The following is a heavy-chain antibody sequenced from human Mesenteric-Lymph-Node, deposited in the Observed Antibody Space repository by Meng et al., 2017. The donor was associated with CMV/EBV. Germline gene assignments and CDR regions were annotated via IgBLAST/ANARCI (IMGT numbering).Heavy chain of an antibody. CDR2: IYPSDSAT. D-gene: IGHD3-16*01. CDR3: ARLGDPMDV. CDR1: GYSFTNFW. Sequence: GESLKISCTGSGYSFTNFWIGWVRQMPGKGLEWLAMIYPSDSATTYSPSFQGHVTISADKSISTAYLQWSSLKASDAAIYYCARLGDPMDVWGQGTTVTVSS. J-gene: IGHJ6*02. V-gene: IGHV5-51*01.